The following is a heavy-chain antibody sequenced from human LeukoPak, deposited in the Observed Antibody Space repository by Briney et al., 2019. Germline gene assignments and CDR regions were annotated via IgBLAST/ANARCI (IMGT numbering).Heavy chain of an antibody. CDR1: GFTFSSYW. J-gene: IGHJ4*02. D-gene: IGHD4-11*01. CDR2: IKQDGSEK. V-gene: IGHV3-7*01. Sequence: GGSLRLSCAASGFTFSSYWMSWVRQAPGKGLEWVANIKQDGSEKYYVDSVKGRFTISRDNAQDSLYLQMNSLRAEDTAVYYCARDRGYSNFDYWGQGTLLTVSS. CDR3: ARDRGYSNFDY.